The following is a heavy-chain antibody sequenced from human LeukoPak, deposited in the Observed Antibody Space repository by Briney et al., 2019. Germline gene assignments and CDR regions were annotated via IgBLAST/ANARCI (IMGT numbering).Heavy chain of an antibody. D-gene: IGHD3-9*01. J-gene: IGHJ6*03. CDR1: GYTFTSYG. V-gene: IGHV1-18*01. Sequence: ASVKVSCKASGYTFTSYGISWVRQAPGQGLEWMGWISAYNGNTNYAQKLQGRVTMTTDTSTSTAYMELSSLRSEDTAVYYCARDRTPPGYDILTGYYNGNYYYYYMDVWGKGTTVTVSS. CDR2: ISAYNGNT. CDR3: ARDRTPPGYDILTGYYNGNYYYYYMDV.